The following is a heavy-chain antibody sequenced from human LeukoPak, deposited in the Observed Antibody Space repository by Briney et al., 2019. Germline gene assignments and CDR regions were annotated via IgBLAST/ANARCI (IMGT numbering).Heavy chain of an antibody. CDR3: ARGEDHRRGGDCAGFDY. D-gene: IGHD2-21*02. J-gene: IGHJ4*02. CDR2: IYTSGST. V-gene: IGHV4-59*10. Sequence: SETLSLTCAVYGGSFSGYYWSWIRQPAGKGLEWIGRIYTSGSTNYNPSLKSRVTMSVDTSKNQFSLKLSSVTAADTAVYYCARGEDHRRGGDCAGFDYWGQGALVTVSS. CDR1: GGSFSGYY.